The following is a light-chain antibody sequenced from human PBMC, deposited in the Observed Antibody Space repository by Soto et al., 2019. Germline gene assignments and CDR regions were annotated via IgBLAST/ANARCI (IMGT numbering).Light chain of an antibody. V-gene: IGKV3-20*01. CDR2: GAS. Sequence: EIVMTQSPATLSVSPGERATLSCSASQSVSSSYLAWYQQKPGQAPRLLIYGASSRATGIPDRFSGSGSGTDFTLTISRLEPEDFAVYYCQQYGSSPRTFGQGTNVDI. CDR3: QQYGSSPRT. CDR1: QSVSSSY. J-gene: IGKJ1*01.